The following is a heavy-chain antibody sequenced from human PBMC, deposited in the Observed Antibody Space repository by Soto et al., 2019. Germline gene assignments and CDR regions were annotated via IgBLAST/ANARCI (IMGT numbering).Heavy chain of an antibody. J-gene: IGHJ4*02. D-gene: IGHD2-21*02. CDR2: IKSKTNGGTT. CDR3: TTDPPYCGGDCSHPFDY. CDR1: GFTFSNAW. Sequence: VQLVESGGGLVKPGGSLRLSCAASGFTFSNAWMSWVRQAPGKGLEWVGRIKSKTNGGTTDYAAPVKGRFTISRDDSKNTLYLQMNSLKTEDTAVYYCTTDPPYCGGDCSHPFDYWGQGTLVTVSS. V-gene: IGHV3-15*01.